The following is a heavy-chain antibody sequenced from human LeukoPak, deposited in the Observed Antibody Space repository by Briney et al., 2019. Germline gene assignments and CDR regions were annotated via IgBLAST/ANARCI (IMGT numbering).Heavy chain of an antibody. Sequence: ASVKVSCKASGYTFTGYYMHWMRQAPGQGLEWMGWMNPNSGNTGYAQKFQGRVTMTRNTSISTAYMELSSLRSEDTAVYYCAREGGNWNEDYYGMDVWGQGTTVTVSS. CDR1: GYTFTGYY. D-gene: IGHD1-1*01. CDR2: MNPNSGNT. V-gene: IGHV1-8*02. J-gene: IGHJ6*02. CDR3: AREGGNWNEDYYGMDV.